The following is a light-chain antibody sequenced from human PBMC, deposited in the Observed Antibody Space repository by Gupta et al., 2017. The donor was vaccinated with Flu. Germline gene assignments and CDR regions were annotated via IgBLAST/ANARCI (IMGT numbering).Light chain of an antibody. CDR1: QSIRSY. CDR2: AAS. J-gene: IGKJ2*01. Sequence: DIQMTQAPSSLSASVGDRVTITCRARQSIRSYLNCYKQKPGKAPKLLIYAASSLQSGVTSRFSGSGSGTDFTLTISSLQQEDFATYYCHQIYSNPPSSFGQRTKLEIK. V-gene: IGKV1-39*01. CDR3: HQIYSNPPSS.